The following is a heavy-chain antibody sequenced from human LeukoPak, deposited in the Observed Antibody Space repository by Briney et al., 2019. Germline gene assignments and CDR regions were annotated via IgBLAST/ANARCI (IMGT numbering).Heavy chain of an antibody. CDR1: EYTFTDYY. Sequence: ASVKVSCKTSEYTFTDYYMHWVRQAPGQGLEWVGWINPKSGVTNYAQKFQGRVTMTRDTSISTAYMELSSLTSDDTAVYYCAREIRLITIFGVVPIFDYWGQGTLVTVSS. CDR3: AREIRLITIFGVVPIFDY. V-gene: IGHV1-2*02. D-gene: IGHD3-3*01. J-gene: IGHJ4*02. CDR2: INPKSGVT.